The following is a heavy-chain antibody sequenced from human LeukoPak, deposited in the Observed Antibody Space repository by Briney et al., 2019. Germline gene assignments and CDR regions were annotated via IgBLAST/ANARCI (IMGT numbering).Heavy chain of an antibody. CDR1: GYTFTSYY. Sequence: ASVKVSCKASGYTFTSYYMHWVRQAPGQGLEWMGIINPSGGSTSYAQKFQGRVNMTRHTSMSTVYMELSSLRSEDTAVYYCARENGGNSFDYWGQGTLVSVSS. CDR3: ARENGGNSFDY. J-gene: IGHJ4*02. D-gene: IGHD4-23*01. V-gene: IGHV1-46*01. CDR2: INPSGGST.